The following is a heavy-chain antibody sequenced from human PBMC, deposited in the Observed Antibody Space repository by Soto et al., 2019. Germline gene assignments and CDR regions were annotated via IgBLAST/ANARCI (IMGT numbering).Heavy chain of an antibody. CDR2: IHHSGST. D-gene: IGHD4-4*01. CDR3: ARSVSGGMDV. Sequence: QVQLQESGPGLVKPSGTLSLTCAVSGGSISSSDWWTWVRQPPGKGLEWIGEIHHSGSTTYNPSLKSPFTISVDKSKNQFSLKLSSVTAADTAVYYCARSVSGGMDVWGQGTTVTVSS. V-gene: IGHV4-4*02. CDR1: GGSISSSDW. J-gene: IGHJ6*02.